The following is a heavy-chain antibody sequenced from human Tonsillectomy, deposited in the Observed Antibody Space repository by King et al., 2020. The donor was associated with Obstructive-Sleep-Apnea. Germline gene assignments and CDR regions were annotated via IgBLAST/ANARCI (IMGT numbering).Heavy chain of an antibody. Sequence: VQLVESGGGLVQPGGSLRLSCAASGFTFSSYAMSWVRQAPGKGLEWVSAISGSGGSTYYAGSVKGRFTISRDNSKNTLYLQMNSLRAEDTAVYYCAKDITMIVVVTMYYFDYWGQGTLVTVSS. V-gene: IGHV3-23*04. J-gene: IGHJ4*02. CDR3: AKDITMIVVVTMYYFDY. CDR2: ISGSGGST. CDR1: GFTFSSYA. D-gene: IGHD3-22*01.